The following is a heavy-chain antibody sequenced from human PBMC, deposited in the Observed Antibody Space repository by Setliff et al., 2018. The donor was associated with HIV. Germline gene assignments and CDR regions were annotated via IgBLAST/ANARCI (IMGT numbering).Heavy chain of an antibody. J-gene: IGHJ5*02. CDR1: GDSIKSHY. CDR2: VSQSGST. Sequence: SETLSLTCTVSGDSIKSHYWGWIRQSPGKRLEWIGSVSQSGSTYYNPSLKSRITISVDRSKNLFSLKLISVTAADQGVYYCARVPVAGANWFDPWGLGTLVTVSS. CDR3: ARVPVAGANWFDP. D-gene: IGHD2-21*01. V-gene: IGHV4-38-2*02.